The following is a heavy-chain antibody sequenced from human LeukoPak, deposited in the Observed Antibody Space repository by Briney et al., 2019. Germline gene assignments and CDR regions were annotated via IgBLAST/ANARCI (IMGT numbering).Heavy chain of an antibody. J-gene: IGHJ4*02. Sequence: GGSVRLSCTASGFTFSTYWMTWVRQAPGKGLEWMASIKQYDGAKNYVDSVKGRFTISRDNVENSLDLQMKSLRAEDTAVYYCARDSSGWKPLDYWGQGTLVTVSS. D-gene: IGHD6-19*01. CDR1: GFTFSTYW. CDR3: ARDSSGWKPLDY. V-gene: IGHV3-7*05. CDR2: IKQYDGAK.